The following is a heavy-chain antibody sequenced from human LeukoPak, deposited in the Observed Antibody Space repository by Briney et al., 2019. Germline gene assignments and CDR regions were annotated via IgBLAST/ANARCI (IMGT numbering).Heavy chain of an antibody. J-gene: IGHJ4*02. Sequence: GGSLRLSCSAAGFIFSNYSMHWVRQAPGKGLEYVSAISGTGGSTYYADSVKGRFTISRDNSKNTLFLQMSSLRPEDTAVYYCVNWGVAVARYWGQGTLVTVSS. CDR3: VNWGVAVARY. CDR2: ISGTGGST. D-gene: IGHD6-19*01. V-gene: IGHV3-64D*09. CDR1: GFIFSNYS.